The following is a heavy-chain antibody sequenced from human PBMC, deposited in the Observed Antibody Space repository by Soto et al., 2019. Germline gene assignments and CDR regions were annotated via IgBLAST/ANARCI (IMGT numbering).Heavy chain of an antibody. D-gene: IGHD4-17*01. CDR2: ISAYNGNT. CDR1: GYTFTSYG. CDR3: ARGRVTTVTTHYYYGMDV. J-gene: IGHJ6*02. Sequence: GASVKVSCKASGYTFTSYGIRWVRQAPGQGLEWMGWISAYNGNTNYAQKLQGRVTMTTDTSTSTAYMELRSLRSDDTAVYYCARGRVTTVTTHYYYGMDVWGQGTTVTVSS. V-gene: IGHV1-18*04.